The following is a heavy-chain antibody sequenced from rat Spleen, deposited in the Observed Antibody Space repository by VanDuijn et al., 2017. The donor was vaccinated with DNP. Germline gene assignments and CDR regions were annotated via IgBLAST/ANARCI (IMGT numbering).Heavy chain of an antibody. J-gene: IGHJ2*01. CDR3: ARSTDCGCNWDY. CDR2: INSAGTT. V-gene: IGHV3-3*01. D-gene: IGHD1-4*01. Sequence: EVQLQESGPGLVTPSQSLSLTCSVTGHFITNDYRWNWLRKFPGNKLEWMGYINSAGTTNYNPSLKSRISITRDTSKNQFFLQVNSVTTEDTATYYCARSTDCGCNWDYWGQGVMVPVSS. CDR1: GHFITNDYR.